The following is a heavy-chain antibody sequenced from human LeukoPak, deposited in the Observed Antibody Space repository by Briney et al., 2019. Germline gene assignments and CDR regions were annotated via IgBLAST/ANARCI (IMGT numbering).Heavy chain of an antibody. CDR3: GRELGYCSSTSCPLYGY. J-gene: IGHJ4*02. CDR2: INPNSGGT. Sequence: ASVKVSCKASGYTFSDYYVHWVRQAPGQGLEWMGWINPNSGGTSYAQKFQGRVTMTRDTSISTAYMDLSSLRSDDTAVYYCGRELGYCSSTSCPLYGYWGQGTLVTVSS. V-gene: IGHV1-2*02. D-gene: IGHD2-2*01. CDR1: GYTFSDYY.